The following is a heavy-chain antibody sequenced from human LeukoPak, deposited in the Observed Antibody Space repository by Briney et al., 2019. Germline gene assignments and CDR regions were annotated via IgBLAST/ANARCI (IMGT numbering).Heavy chain of an antibody. CDR2: IIGGGGST. D-gene: IGHD4-11*01. V-gene: IGHV3-23*01. CDR1: GFPFSSHG. Sequence: PGGSLRLSCAASGFPFSSHGMSWVRQAPGKGLEWVSGIIGGGGSTYYADSVKGRFTISGDNSRNTLFLQMNSLRAEDTAVYYCARHGGGYSNLYFDYWGQGTLVTVSS. CDR3: ARHGGGYSNLYFDY. J-gene: IGHJ4*02.